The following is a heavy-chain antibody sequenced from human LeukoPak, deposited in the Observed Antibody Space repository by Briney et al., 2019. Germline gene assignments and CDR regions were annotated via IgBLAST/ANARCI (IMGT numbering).Heavy chain of an antibody. Sequence: SETLSLTCAVYGGSFSGYYWSWIRQPPGKGLEWIGEINHSGSTNYNPSLKSRVTISVDTSKNQFSLKLNSVTAADTAVYYCARNANPTDAFDIWGQGTVVTVFS. CDR3: ARNANPTDAFDI. CDR2: INHSGST. D-gene: IGHD2-2*01. J-gene: IGHJ3*02. CDR1: GGSFSGYY. V-gene: IGHV4-34*01.